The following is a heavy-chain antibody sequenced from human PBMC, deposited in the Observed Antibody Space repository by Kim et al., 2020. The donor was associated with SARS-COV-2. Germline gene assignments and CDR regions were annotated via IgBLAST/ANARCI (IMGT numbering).Heavy chain of an antibody. CDR3: ARHGAMVHYYYGMDV. D-gene: IGHD5-18*01. CDR1: GCTVSSNY. J-gene: IGHJ6*02. CDR2: IYSGGST. Sequence: GGYLRLSCAASGCTVSSNYMSWVRQAPGKGLEWVSVIYSGGSTYYADSVKGRFSISRDNSKNPLYLQMNSLRAEDTAVYYCARHGAMVHYYYGMDVWGQGPTVTVSS. V-gene: IGHV3-66*04.